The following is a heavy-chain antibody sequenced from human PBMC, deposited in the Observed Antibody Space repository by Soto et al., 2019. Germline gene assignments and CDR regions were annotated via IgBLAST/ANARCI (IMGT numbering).Heavy chain of an antibody. Sequence: SETLSLTCTVSGGSISSGDYYWSWIRQHPGKGLEWIGYIYYSGSTYYNPSLKSRVTISVDTSKNQFSLKLSSVTAADTAVYYCARANWDAFDIWGQGTMVTVSS. CDR3: ARANWDAFDI. J-gene: IGHJ3*02. D-gene: IGHD7-27*01. CDR2: IYYSGST. V-gene: IGHV4-31*03. CDR1: GGSISSGDYY.